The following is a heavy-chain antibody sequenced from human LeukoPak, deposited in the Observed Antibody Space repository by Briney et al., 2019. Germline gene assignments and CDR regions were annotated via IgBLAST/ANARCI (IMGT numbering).Heavy chain of an antibody. J-gene: IGHJ4*02. CDR1: GFTVSGNY. D-gene: IGHD3-16*01. CDR2: IYSSDNT. Sequence: GGXLRLSCAASGFTVSGNYMSWVRQAPGKGLEWVSVIYSSDNTYYIDSVKGRFTISRDNSKNTLYLQMNSLRAEDTAVYYCAGRRVLDASFDYWGQGTLVTVSS. CDR3: AGRRVLDASFDY. V-gene: IGHV3-66*02.